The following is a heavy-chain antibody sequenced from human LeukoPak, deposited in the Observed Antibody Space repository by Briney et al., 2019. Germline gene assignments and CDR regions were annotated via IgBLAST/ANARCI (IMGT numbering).Heavy chain of an antibody. CDR3: ANTEDYYDSSGYYSVAAFDY. D-gene: IGHD3-22*01. J-gene: IGHJ4*02. CDR1: GFTFSSYA. CDR2: ISGSGGST. Sequence: PGGSLRLSCAASGFTFSSYAMSWVRQAPGKGLEWVSAISGSGGSTYYADSVKGRFTISRDNSKNTLYLQMNSLRAEDTAVYYCANTEDYYDSSGYYSVAAFDYWGQGTLVTVSS. V-gene: IGHV3-23*01.